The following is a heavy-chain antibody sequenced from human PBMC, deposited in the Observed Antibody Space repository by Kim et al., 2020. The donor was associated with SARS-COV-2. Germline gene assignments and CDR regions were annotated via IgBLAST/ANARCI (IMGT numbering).Heavy chain of an antibody. Sequence: SETLSLTCAVYGGSFSGYYWSWIRQPPGKGLEWIGEINHSGSTNYNPSLKSRVTISVDTSKNQFSLKLSSVTAADTAVYYCARGGGIAVAGPLGYWGQGTLVTVSS. V-gene: IGHV4-34*01. CDR3: ARGGGIAVAGPLGY. J-gene: IGHJ4*02. CDR1: GGSFSGYY. CDR2: INHSGST. D-gene: IGHD6-19*01.